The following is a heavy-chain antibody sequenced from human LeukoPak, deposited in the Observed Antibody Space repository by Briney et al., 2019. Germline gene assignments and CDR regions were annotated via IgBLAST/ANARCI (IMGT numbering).Heavy chain of an antibody. CDR2: TNSDGSST. CDR3: ARAYRAYYYDSSGYSDYDAFDI. CDR1: GFTFSSYW. D-gene: IGHD3-22*01. Sequence: PGGSLRLSCAASGFTFSSYWMHWVRQAPGKGLVWVSRTNSDGSSTSYADSVKGRYTISRDNAKNTLYLQMNSLRAEDTAVYYCARAYRAYYYDSSGYSDYDAFDIWGQGTMVTVSS. V-gene: IGHV3-74*01. J-gene: IGHJ3*02.